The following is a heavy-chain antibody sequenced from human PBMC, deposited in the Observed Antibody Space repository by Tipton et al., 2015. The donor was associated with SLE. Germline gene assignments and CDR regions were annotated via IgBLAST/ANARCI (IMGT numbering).Heavy chain of an antibody. Sequence: TLSLTCTVSGGSISSYYWGWIRQPPGKGLEWIGSIYYSGSTYYNPSLKSRVTISVDTSKNQFSLKLSSVTAADTAVYYCARDRTGGGVYYFDYWGQGTLVTVSS. V-gene: IGHV4-39*07. D-gene: IGHD1-14*01. CDR2: IYYSGST. CDR3: ARDRTGGGVYYFDY. CDR1: GGSISSYY. J-gene: IGHJ4*02.